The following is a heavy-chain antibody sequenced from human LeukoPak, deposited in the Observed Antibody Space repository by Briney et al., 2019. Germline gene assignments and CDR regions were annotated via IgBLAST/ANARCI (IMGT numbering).Heavy chain of an antibody. J-gene: IGHJ4*02. CDR1: GFTFSIYV. CDR3: ARPLTGDGGNYFDY. V-gene: IGHV3-30-3*01. D-gene: IGHD7-27*01. CDR2: VSSDGSKK. Sequence: GKSLRLSCAASGFTFSIYVIHWVRQTPGMGLEWVAVVSSDGSKKYYADSVKGRFTISRDNSKNTLYLQMNSLRAEDTAIYYCARPLTGDGGNYFDYWGQGTLVTVSS.